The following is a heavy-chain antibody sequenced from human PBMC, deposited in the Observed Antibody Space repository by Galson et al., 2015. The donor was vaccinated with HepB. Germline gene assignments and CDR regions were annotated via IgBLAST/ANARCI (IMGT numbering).Heavy chain of an antibody. D-gene: IGHD6-13*01. CDR3: ARDGVAAAGTAIDY. V-gene: IGHV1-18*04. J-gene: IGHJ4*02. Sequence: SVKVSCKASGYTFNSFGISWVRQAPGQGLEWMGWISAYNGNTDFEQKFQGRVTMTTDTSTTMAYMELRSLRSGDTAVYYCARDGVAAAGTAIDYWGQGTLVTVSS. CDR1: GYTFNSFG. CDR2: ISAYNGNT.